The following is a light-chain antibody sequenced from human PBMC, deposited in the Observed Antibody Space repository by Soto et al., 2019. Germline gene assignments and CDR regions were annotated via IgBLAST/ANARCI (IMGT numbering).Light chain of an antibody. CDR2: DAS. CDR3: QQYNSYSHT. CDR1: QTISSW. V-gene: IGKV1-5*01. J-gene: IGKJ2*01. Sequence: DIQMTQSPSTLSGSVGDRVTITCRASQTISSWLAWYQQKPGKAPKLLIYDASSLESGVPSRFSGSGSGTEFTLTISSLQPDDFATYYCQQYNSYSHTFGQGTKVDIK.